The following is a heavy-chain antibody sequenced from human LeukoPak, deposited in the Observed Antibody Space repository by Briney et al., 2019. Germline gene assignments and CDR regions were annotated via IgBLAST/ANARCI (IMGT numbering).Heavy chain of an antibody. D-gene: IGHD6-19*01. Sequence: GGSLRLSCAASGYTFSDYYMCSIRHTPEEGRECVSYISSIGSTISYADSVKGRITISRDNAKNSLYLQMNSPRAEDTAVYYCARGSSGLISAFDIWGQGTMVTVSS. CDR3: ARGSSGLISAFDI. CDR1: GYTFSDYY. CDR2: ISSIGSTI. J-gene: IGHJ3*02. V-gene: IGHV3-11*01.